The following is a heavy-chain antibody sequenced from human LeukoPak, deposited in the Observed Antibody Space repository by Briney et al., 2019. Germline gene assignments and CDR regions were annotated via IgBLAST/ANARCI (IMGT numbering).Heavy chain of an antibody. D-gene: IGHD3-9*01. CDR3: ARGGPDILTGYRWFDP. J-gene: IGHJ5*02. CDR2: IYPGDSDT. V-gene: IGHV5-51*01. CDR1: GYSFTSYW. Sequence: GESLKISCKGSGYSFTSYWIGWVRQMPGKGLEWMGIIYPGDSDTRYSPSFQGQVTILADKSISTAYLQRSSLKGSDTAMYYCARGGPDILTGYRWFDPWGQGPLVTVSS.